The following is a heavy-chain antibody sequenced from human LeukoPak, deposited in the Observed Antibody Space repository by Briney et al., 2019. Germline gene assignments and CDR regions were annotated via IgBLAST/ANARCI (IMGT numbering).Heavy chain of an antibody. CDR2: IYSGGNT. Sequence: GGSLRLSCAASGFTVGNNHMNWVRQAPGKGLEWVSLIYSGGNTQYADSVKGRFIIFRDSSKNTLYLQMNSLRAEDTAIYYCAKHTYYYDTSVLEGAFDIWDQGTMVTVSS. CDR3: AKHTYYYDTSVLEGAFDI. D-gene: IGHD3-22*01. CDR1: GFTVGNNH. J-gene: IGHJ3*02. V-gene: IGHV3-66*04.